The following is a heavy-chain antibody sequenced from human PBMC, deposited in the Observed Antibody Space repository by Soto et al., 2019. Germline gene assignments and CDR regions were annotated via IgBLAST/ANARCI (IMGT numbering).Heavy chain of an antibody. J-gene: IGHJ4*02. V-gene: IGHV4-59*01. CDR3: ARVHSSGWYEGGEFDY. CDR2: IYYSGSI. Sequence: PSETLSLTCTVSCDSISSSYWSLLRQPPGKGLEWIGYIYYSGSINYNPSLKSRVTISVDTSKNQFSLKLSSVTAADTAVYYCARVHSSGWYEGGEFDYWGQGTLVTVSS. D-gene: IGHD6-19*01. CDR1: CDSISSSY.